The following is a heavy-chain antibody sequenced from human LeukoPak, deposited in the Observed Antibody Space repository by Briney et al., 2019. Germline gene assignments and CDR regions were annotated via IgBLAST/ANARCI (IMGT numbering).Heavy chain of an antibody. CDR2: INPNSGGT. J-gene: IGHJ4*02. D-gene: IGHD2-21*02. CDR3: ATMPNRYCGGDCYHFDY. Sequence: ASVKVSCKASGYTFTGYYMHWVRQAPGQGLEWMGWINPNSGGTNYAQKFQGRVTMTEDTSTDTAYMELSSLRSEDTAVYYCATMPNRYCGGDCYHFDYWGQGTLVTVSS. CDR1: GYTFTGYY. V-gene: IGHV1-2*02.